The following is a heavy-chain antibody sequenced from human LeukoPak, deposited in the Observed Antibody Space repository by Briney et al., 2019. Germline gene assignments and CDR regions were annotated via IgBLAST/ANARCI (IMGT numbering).Heavy chain of an antibody. CDR1: GFTFSSYA. CDR3: ARDAVAGAITYYYYGMDV. Sequence: GGSLRLSCAASGFTFSSYAMSWVRQAPGKGLEWVSAISGSGGSTYYADSVKGRFTISRDNSKNTLYLQMNSLRAEDTAVYYCARDAVAGAITYYYYGMDVWGQGTTVTVSS. D-gene: IGHD6-19*01. V-gene: IGHV3-23*01. J-gene: IGHJ6*02. CDR2: ISGSGGST.